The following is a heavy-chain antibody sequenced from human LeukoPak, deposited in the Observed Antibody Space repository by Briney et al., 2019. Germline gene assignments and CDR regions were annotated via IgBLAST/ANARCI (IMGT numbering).Heavy chain of an antibody. V-gene: IGHV3-30*03. CDR2: ISYDGSNK. D-gene: IGHD4-17*01. J-gene: IGHJ4*02. CDR1: GFTFSSYG. Sequence: GGSLRLSCAAPGFTFSSYGMHWVRQAPGKGLEWVAVISYDGSNKYYADSVKGRFTISRDNSKNTLYLQMNSLRAEDTAVYYCARDPATTVTTYAYWGQGTLVTVSS. CDR3: ARDPATTVTTYAY.